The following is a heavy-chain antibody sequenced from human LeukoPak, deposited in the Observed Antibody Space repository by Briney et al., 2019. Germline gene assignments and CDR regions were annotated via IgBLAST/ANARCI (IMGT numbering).Heavy chain of an antibody. D-gene: IGHD3-10*01. V-gene: IGHV1-69*05. CDR2: IIPIFGTA. Sequence: ASVKVSCKASGGTFSSYAISWVRQAPGQGLEWMGGIIPIFGTANYAQKLQGRVTMTTDTSTSTAYMELRSLRSDDTAVYYCARDRANFLHPFYYIDVWGTGTTVTVSS. J-gene: IGHJ6*03. CDR1: GGTFSSYA. CDR3: ARDRANFLHPFYYIDV.